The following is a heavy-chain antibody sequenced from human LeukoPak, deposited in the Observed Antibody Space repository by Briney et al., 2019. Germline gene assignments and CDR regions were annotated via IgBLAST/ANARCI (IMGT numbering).Heavy chain of an antibody. Sequence: GGSLRLSCAASGFTFSSNWMYWVRQAPGKGLVWVSRIKEDGSTTNYADSVKGRSTIFRDNAKNTLYLQMNSLRAEDTAVYYCVRDLGGRSGHWGQGTLVTVSS. V-gene: IGHV3-74*01. J-gene: IGHJ4*02. CDR1: GFTFSSNW. D-gene: IGHD1-26*01. CDR2: IKEDGSTT. CDR3: VRDLGGRSGH.